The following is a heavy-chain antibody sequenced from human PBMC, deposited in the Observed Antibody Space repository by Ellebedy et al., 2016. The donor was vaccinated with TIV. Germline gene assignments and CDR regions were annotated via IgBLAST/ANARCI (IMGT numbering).Heavy chain of an antibody. V-gene: IGHV3-30*03. J-gene: IGHJ4*02. CDR3: ARDPYNYGYFDY. CDR1: GFIFSRSG. D-gene: IGHD5-18*01. Sequence: GESLKISCAASGFIFSRSGMHWVRQAPGKGLEWVAVISYDGSNKYYANSVKGRFTISRDNSKNTLYLQINSLRAEDTAVYYCARDPYNYGYFDYWGQGTLVTVSS. CDR2: ISYDGSNK.